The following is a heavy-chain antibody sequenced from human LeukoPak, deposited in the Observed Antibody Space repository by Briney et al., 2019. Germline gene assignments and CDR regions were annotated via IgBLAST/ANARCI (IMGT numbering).Heavy chain of an antibody. J-gene: IGHJ4*02. D-gene: IGHD3-3*01. CDR2: ISGYGGST. CDR1: GFTFSSYA. V-gene: IGHV3-23*01. CDR3: AKDPGCFLRGLFSAYFDY. Sequence: GGSVRLSCAASGFTFSSYAMSWVRQAPGKGLEWVSAISGYGGSTYYADSVKGRFTISRDKSRNTLYLQMNMQRSEHKAVYSAAKDPGCFLRGLFSAYFDYWGQGTLVTVSS.